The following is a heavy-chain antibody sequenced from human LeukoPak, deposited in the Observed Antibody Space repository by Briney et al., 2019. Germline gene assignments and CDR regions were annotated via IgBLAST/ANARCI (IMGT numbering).Heavy chain of an antibody. Sequence: PGGSLRLSCVGSGITISRYWMHWVRQAPGKGLVWVSRINTDGNTRNYADSVKGRFTISRDDAKNTMYLQMNSLRAEDTAVYYRGRGRNTAASEWGQGILVTVSS. D-gene: IGHD5-18*01. CDR3: GRGRNTAASE. CDR1: GITISRYW. J-gene: IGHJ4*02. V-gene: IGHV3-74*01. CDR2: INTDGNTR.